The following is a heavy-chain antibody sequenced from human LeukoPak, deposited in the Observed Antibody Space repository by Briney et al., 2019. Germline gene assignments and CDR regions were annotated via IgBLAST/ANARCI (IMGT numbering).Heavy chain of an antibody. CDR2: ISGSGAST. CDR3: AKSGYNRFDY. J-gene: IGHJ4*02. V-gene: IGHV3-23*01. D-gene: IGHD5-24*01. Sequence: PGGSLRLSCAASGFSFSSYGMSWVRQAPGKGLEWVSGISGSGASTYYADSVKGRFTISRDNSKNTLHLQMNSLRAEDTAVYYCAKSGYNRFDYWGQGTLVTVSS. CDR1: GFSFSSYG.